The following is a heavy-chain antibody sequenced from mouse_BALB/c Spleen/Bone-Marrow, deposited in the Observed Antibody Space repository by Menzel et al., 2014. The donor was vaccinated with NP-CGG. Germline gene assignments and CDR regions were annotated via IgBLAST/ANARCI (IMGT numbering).Heavy chain of an antibody. V-gene: IGHV4-2*02. D-gene: IGHD1-2*01. Sequence: VQLQQSGGGLVQPGGSLNLACVASGFDFSRYWMSWARQAPGKGQEWIGEINPGSNTINYSPSLKDKFIISRDNAKNTLYLQMSKVRSEDTALYYCARLGNYGYHENWGQGTTRPVSS. J-gene: IGHJ2*01. CDR1: GFDFSRYW. CDR3: ARLGNYGYHEN. CDR2: INPGSNTI.